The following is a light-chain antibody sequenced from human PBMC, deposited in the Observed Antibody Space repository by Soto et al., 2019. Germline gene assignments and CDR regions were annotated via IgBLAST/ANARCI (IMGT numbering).Light chain of an antibody. CDR2: DVT. J-gene: IGLJ1*01. CDR3: CSYAGTYTYV. Sequence: SALTQPRSVSGSPGQSVTISCTGTYSDVGLYDYLSWYQQHPGKAPKLIISDVTKRPSGVPDRFSGSKSGNTASLTISGLQAEDEADYYCCSYAGTYTYVFGSGTKLTVL. CDR1: YSDVGLYDY. V-gene: IGLV2-11*01.